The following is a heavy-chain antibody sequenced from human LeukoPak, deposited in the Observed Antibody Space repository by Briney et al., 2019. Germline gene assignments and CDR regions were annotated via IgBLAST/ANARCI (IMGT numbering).Heavy chain of an antibody. CDR1: GGSISSYY. V-gene: IGHV4-59*08. Sequence: SETLSLTCTASGGSISSYYWSWIRQPPGKGLEWIGYIYYSGSTNYNPSLKSRVTISVDTSKNQFSLKLSSVTAADTAVYYCAGRTGTPDYWGQGTLVTVSS. CDR2: IYYSGST. CDR3: AGRTGTPDY. J-gene: IGHJ4*02. D-gene: IGHD1-7*01.